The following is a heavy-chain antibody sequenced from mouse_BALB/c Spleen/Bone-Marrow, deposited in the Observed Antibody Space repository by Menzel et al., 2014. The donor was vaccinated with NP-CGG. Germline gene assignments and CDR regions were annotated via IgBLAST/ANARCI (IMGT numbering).Heavy chain of an antibody. CDR3: ARQGCVYVDFDV. J-gene: IGHJ1*01. V-gene: IGHV5-12-1*01. D-gene: IGHD3-3*01. CDR2: ISSGGGST. Sequence: EVHLVESGGGLVKPGGSLKLSCAASGFAFSSYDMSWVRQTPKKWLEWVAYISSGGGSTYYPDTVKGRFTISRDNAKNTLYLQMSSLNSEDAAMYYSARQGCVYVDFDVWGAGTTVTVSS. CDR1: GFAFSSYD.